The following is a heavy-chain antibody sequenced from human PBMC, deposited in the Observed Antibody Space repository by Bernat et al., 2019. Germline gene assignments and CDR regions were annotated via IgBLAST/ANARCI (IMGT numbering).Heavy chain of an antibody. Sequence: QVQLQESGPGLVKPSETLSLTCTVSGGSISSYYWSWIRQPPGKGLEWIGYIYCSGSTNYNPSLKSRVTISVDTSQNQFSLKLSSVTAADTAVYYCARGGGVCSSTSCYAGWFDPWGQGTLVTVSS. CDR2: IYCSGST. J-gene: IGHJ5*02. V-gene: IGHV4-59*01. D-gene: IGHD2-2*01. CDR3: ARGGGVCSSTSCYAGWFDP. CDR1: GGSISSYY.